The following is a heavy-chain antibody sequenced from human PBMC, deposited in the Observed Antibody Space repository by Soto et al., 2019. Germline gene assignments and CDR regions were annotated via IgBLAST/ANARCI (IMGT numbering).Heavy chain of an antibody. CDR3: GRLRSTTVATDLGF. CDR1: CGSIGSVG. J-gene: IGHJ4*02. CDR2: IYNSGSP. V-gene: IGHV4-59*08. D-gene: IGHD4-17*01. Sequence: LPLTWSVACGSIGSVGGRCIRQPPGKGLEWFGYIYNSGSPNYNPSLKSRVSISVDTSKNQFSLRLRSVTAAATAVYFCGRLRSTTVATDLGFWGQ.